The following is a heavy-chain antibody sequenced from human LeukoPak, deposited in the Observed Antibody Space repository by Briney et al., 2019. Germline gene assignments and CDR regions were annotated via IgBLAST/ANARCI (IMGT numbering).Heavy chain of an antibody. V-gene: IGHV3-21*04. D-gene: IGHD5-12*01. CDR3: AREGSYDDLDH. CDR1: GFSFNIHS. CDR2: ISTSGTNM. Sequence: GGSLRLSCAASGFSFNIHSMSWVRQVPGKGLEWVSSISTSGTNMYYADSVKGRSTISRNNAQNSLYLQMNSLRAEDTAIYYCAREGSYDDLDHWGQGTLVTVSS. J-gene: IGHJ4*02.